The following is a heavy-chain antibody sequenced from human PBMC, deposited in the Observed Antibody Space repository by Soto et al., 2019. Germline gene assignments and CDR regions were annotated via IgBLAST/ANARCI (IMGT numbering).Heavy chain of an antibody. CDR2: IYYSGST. Sequence: SETLSRTCTVSGGSISSGDYYWSWIRQPPGKGLEWIGYIYYSGSTYYNPSLKSRVTISVDTSKNQFSLKLSSVTAADTAVYYCARVSYSYYYYGMDVWGQGTTVTVSS. CDR3: ARVSYSYYYYGMDV. V-gene: IGHV4-30-4*01. CDR1: GGSISSGDYY. J-gene: IGHJ6*02. D-gene: IGHD4-4*01.